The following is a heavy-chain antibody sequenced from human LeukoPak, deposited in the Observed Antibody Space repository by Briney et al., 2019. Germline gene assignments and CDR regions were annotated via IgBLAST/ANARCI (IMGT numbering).Heavy chain of an antibody. D-gene: IGHD6-13*01. J-gene: IGHJ4*02. CDR3: ARTIAAAGFDYFDY. V-gene: IGHV3-66*01. Sequence: GGSLRLSCAASGFTVSSNYMSWVRQVPGKGLEWVSIIYSAGNTYYADSVKGRFTVSRDNSKNTLYLQMNSLRDEDTAVYYCARTIAAAGFDYFDYWGQGTLVTVSS. CDR1: GFTVSSNY. CDR2: IYSAGNT.